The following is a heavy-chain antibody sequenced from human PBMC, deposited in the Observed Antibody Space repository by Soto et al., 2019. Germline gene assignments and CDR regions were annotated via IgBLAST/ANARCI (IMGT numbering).Heavy chain of an antibody. CDR1: GFSLSTSGVG. D-gene: IGHD2-2*01. V-gene: IGHV2-5*02. Sequence: SGPTLVNPTQTLTLTCTFSGFSLSTSGVGVGWIRQPPGKALEWLALIYWDDDKRYNPSLKSRLTITKDTSKKQVVVTMTNMDPVDTATYYFARGVRYCSSNSCPNGFDSWGQGTLVTVSS. CDR3: ARGVRYCSSNSCPNGFDS. J-gene: IGHJ5*01. CDR2: IYWDDDK.